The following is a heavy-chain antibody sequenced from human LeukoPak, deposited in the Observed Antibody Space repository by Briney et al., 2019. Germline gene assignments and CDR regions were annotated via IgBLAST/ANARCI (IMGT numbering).Heavy chain of an antibody. CDR3: AKDRWASGTSTWDY. CDR2: ISGTAVEI. J-gene: IGHJ4*02. D-gene: IGHD1-26*01. V-gene: IGHV3-23*01. CDR1: GFTFSSFT. Sequence: GGSLRLSCVASGFTFSSFTMSWVRQAPGKGLEWVSGISGTAVEIYYAGSVKGRFTISRDNSKNTLCLQMNSLRAEDTAVYYCAKDRWASGTSTWDYWGQGTLVAVSS.